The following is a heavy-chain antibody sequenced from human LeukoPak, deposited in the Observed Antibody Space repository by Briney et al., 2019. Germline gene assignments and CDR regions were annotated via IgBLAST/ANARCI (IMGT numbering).Heavy chain of an antibody. V-gene: IGHV3-48*02. CDR3: ARDLVVKRYAFDI. D-gene: IGHD2-21*01. CDR2: ISRSSTTI. J-gene: IGHJ3*02. CDR1: GXTFSSYS. Sequence: TGGSLRLSWAASGXTFSSYSMNWVRQALGKGLEWVSYISRSSTTIYYADSVKGRFTISRDNAKNSLYLQMNSLRDEDTAVYYCARDLVVKRYAFDIWGQGTMVTVSS.